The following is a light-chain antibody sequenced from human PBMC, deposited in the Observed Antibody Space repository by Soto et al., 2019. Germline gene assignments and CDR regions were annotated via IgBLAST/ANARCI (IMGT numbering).Light chain of an antibody. V-gene: IGKV3-20*01. CDR3: QQYGSSPLFT. CDR1: QSVSSSY. J-gene: IGKJ3*01. Sequence: EIVLMQSPGTLSLSPGERATLSCRASQSVSSSYLAWYQQKPGQAPRVLIYGASCRATGSPDRFIGSGSGTDFTLTISRLEHEDVAVYYCQQYGSSPLFTFGPGTKVDIK. CDR2: GAS.